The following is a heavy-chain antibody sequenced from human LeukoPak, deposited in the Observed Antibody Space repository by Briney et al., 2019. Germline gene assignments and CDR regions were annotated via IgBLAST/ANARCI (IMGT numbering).Heavy chain of an antibody. CDR1: GYTFTSYY. J-gene: IGHJ4*02. CDR2: INPSGGST. Sequence: ASVKVSCKASGYTFTSYYMHWVRQAPGQGLEWMGIINPSGGSTSYAQKSQGRVTMTRDMSTSTVYMELSSLRSEDTAVYYCARDGDHVYYFDYWGQGTLVTVSS. V-gene: IGHV1-46*01. CDR3: ARDGDHVYYFDY. D-gene: IGHD1-14*01.